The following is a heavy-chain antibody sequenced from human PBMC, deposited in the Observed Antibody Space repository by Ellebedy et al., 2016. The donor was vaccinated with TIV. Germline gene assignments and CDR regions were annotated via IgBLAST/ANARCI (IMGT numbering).Heavy chain of an antibody. D-gene: IGHD1-14*01. J-gene: IGHJ4*02. Sequence: ASVKVSXXASGYTFTTYGINWVREATGQGPEWMGWMNANSGYTGYAQRFQGRVTMTRDISISTAYMELSSLTSEDTAVYYCTRNLASTGNFDNWGQGTLVTVSS. CDR3: TRNLASTGNFDN. CDR2: MNANSGYT. V-gene: IGHV1-8*02. CDR1: GYTFTTYG.